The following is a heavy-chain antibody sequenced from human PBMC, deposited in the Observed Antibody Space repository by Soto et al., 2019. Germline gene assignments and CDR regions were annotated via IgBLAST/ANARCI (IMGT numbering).Heavy chain of an antibody. D-gene: IGHD3-10*01. CDR3: TRDILWFGEFKAGDAFDI. J-gene: IGHJ3*02. CDR1: GFTFFDYA. V-gene: IGHV3-49*03. CDR2: IRSQAYGGTT. Sequence: GSLRLSCTASGFTFFDYAMSWFRHSPFKWLEWVVFIRSQAYGGTTEYAASVKGRFTISRDDSKSIAYLQMNSLKTEDTAVYYCTRDILWFGEFKAGDAFDIWGQGTMVTVSS.